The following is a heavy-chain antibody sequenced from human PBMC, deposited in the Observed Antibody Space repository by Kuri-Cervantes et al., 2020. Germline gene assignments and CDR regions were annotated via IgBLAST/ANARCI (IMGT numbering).Heavy chain of an antibody. J-gene: IGHJ3*02. CDR2: ISYDGSNK. CDR3: ARDHWDVLTLNRVFHI. V-gene: IGHV3-30-3*01. Sequence: LSLTCVASGFTFRNYATHWVRQAPGKGLEWVAVISYDGSNKHYADSVRGRFTIFRDNSKNTQYLQMNSLRTEDTAVYYYARDHWDVLTLNRVFHIWGQGTTVTVSS. D-gene: IGHD3-9*01. CDR1: GFTFRNYA.